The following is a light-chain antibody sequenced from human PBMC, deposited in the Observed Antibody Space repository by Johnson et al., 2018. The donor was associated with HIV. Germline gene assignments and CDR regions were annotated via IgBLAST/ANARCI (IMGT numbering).Light chain of an antibody. J-gene: IGLJ1*01. CDR3: ETWDSSLGGV. V-gene: IGLV1-51*01. CDR1: SSNIGNNY. CDR2: DNN. Sequence: QSVLTQPPSVSAAPGQKVTISCSGSSSNIGNNYVSWYQQVPGTAPKLLIFDNNKRPSGIPDRFSGSKSGTSATLAITGLQTGDEADYYCETWDSSLGGVFGTGTTVTVL.